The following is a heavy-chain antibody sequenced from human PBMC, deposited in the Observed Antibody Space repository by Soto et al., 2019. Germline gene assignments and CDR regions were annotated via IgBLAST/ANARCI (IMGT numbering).Heavy chain of an antibody. Sequence: PGGSLRLSCTASGFTFSNAWMSWVRQAPGKGLEWVGRIKSKTDGGTTDYAAPVKGRFTISREDSKNTLYLQLNSLKTEDTAVYYCTTEKWPNYSTREYWGQGALGTVS. CDR2: IKSKTDGGTT. V-gene: IGHV3-15*01. CDR3: TTEKWPNYSTREY. D-gene: IGHD6-13*01. CDR1: GFTFSNAW. J-gene: IGHJ4*02.